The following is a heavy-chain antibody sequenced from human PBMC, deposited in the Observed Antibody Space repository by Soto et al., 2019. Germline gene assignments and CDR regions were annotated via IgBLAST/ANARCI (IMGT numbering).Heavy chain of an antibody. CDR2: INGDNGNT. CDR1: GYSFSNKG. CDR3: ARDLGYGDYGTDF. V-gene: IGHV1-18*01. D-gene: IGHD4-17*01. J-gene: IGHJ4*02. Sequence: QVQLVQSGAEVKKPGASVKVSCQASGYSFSNKGIIWVRQAPGQGFEWMGWINGDNGNTNYAQKFQGRVTMTTDTSTSTAYMELRSLRSDDTAVYYCARDLGYGDYGTDFWGQGTLVTVSS.